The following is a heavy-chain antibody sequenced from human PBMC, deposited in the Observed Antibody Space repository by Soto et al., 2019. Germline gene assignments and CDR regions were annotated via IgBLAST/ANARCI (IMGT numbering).Heavy chain of an antibody. J-gene: IGHJ4*02. CDR2: SRDKPQGYST. V-gene: IGHV3-72*01. Sequence: GGSLRLSCAGSGFTLSYHYIDWVRQSPGKGLEWVGRSRDKPQGYSTAYAASVKGRFTTSRDESKNSAYLQMNSLKTEDTAVYYCVRATYFSDSSGYTRCLDYWGQGTLVTGLL. CDR1: GFTLSYHY. D-gene: IGHD3-22*01. CDR3: VRATYFSDSSGYTRCLDY.